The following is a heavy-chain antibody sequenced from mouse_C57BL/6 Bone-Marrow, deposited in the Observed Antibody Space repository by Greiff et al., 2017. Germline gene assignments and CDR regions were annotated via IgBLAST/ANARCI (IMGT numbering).Heavy chain of an antibody. CDR1: GYTFTSYW. CDR2: IDPSDSYT. Sequence: QVHVKQPGAELVKPGASVKLSCKASGYTFTSYWMQWVKQRPGQGLEWIGEIDPSDSYTNYNQKFKGKATLTVDTSSSTAYMQLSSLTSEDSAVYYCANYYGNTWFAYWGQGTLVTVSA. CDR3: ANYYGNTWFAY. J-gene: IGHJ3*01. D-gene: IGHD2-1*01. V-gene: IGHV1-50*01.